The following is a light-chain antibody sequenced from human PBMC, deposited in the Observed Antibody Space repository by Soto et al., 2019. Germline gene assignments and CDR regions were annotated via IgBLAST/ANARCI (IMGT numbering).Light chain of an antibody. CDR3: QQYNNWPYT. CDR1: QSISSS. CDR2: DAS. Sequence: EIVMTQSPATLSVSPGERATLSCRASQSISSSLAWYQQKPGRAPRLLLFDASTRATGVPARFSGSGSGTDLTLTVSSLQSEDFAIYYCQQYNNWPYTFGLGTKLEIK. V-gene: IGKV3-15*01. J-gene: IGKJ2*01.